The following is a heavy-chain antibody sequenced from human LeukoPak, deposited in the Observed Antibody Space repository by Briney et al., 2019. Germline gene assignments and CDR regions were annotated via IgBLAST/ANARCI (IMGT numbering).Heavy chain of an antibody. V-gene: IGHV5-51*01. CDR2: IYPGDSDT. CDR3: ARHYYGSGSNNWFDP. Sequence: GESLKISCKGSAYSFASYWIGWVRQMPGKGLEWMGIIYPGDSDTRYSPSFQGQVTISADKSISTAYLQWSSLKASDTAMYYCARHYYGSGSNNWFDPWGQGTLVTVSS. CDR1: AYSFASYW. D-gene: IGHD3-10*01. J-gene: IGHJ5*02.